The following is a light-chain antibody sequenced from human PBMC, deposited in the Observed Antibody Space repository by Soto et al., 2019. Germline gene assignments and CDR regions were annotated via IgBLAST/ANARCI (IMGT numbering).Light chain of an antibody. CDR1: QSVGSY. CDR3: HQRSNWPLT. CDR2: DAS. Sequence: VVLTHSPATLSVSPGERATLSCRASQSVGSYLAWYQQKPGQAPRLLIYDASNRATGIPVRFSGSGSGTDFTLTISSLEPEDFAVYYCHQRSNWPLTFGGGTKVDIK. V-gene: IGKV3-11*01. J-gene: IGKJ4*01.